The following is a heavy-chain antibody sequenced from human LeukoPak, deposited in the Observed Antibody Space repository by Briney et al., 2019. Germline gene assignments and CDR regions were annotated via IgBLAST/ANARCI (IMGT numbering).Heavy chain of an antibody. D-gene: IGHD2-15*01. J-gene: IGHJ6*03. CDR2: ISGRGGST. Sequence: GGSLRLSCAASVFTFSSYGMSGVRQAPAKGLECVSAISGRGGSTYYADSVKGRFTISRDNSKNTLYLQMNSMRAEDTAVYYCAKGGSGPYYYMDVWGKGTTVTISS. CDR3: AKGGSGPYYYMDV. V-gene: IGHV3-23*01. CDR1: VFTFSSYG.